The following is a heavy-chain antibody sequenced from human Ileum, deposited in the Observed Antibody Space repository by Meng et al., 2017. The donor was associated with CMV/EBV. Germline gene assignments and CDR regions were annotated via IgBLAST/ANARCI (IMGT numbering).Heavy chain of an antibody. J-gene: IGHJ4*02. CDR3: VKDRDQQLLRSYLDH. D-gene: IGHD6-13*01. Sequence: GESLKISCVASGFTFSDYTMCWVRQAPGKGLEWVSGTSRNSGSTYYADSVKGRFTISRDNSKNTLYLQMNSLRGEDTAIYYCVKDRDQQLLRSYLDHWGQGTLVTVSS. CDR2: TSRNSGST. CDR1: GFTFSDYT. V-gene: IGHV3-23*01.